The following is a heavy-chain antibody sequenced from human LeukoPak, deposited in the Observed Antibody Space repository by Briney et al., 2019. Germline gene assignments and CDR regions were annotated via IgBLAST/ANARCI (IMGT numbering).Heavy chain of an antibody. D-gene: IGHD6-13*01. CDR2: ISYDGSNK. V-gene: IGHV3-30-3*01. CDR3: ARDHQGVAAAGRFVY. CDR1: GFTFSSYA. Sequence: GGSLRLSCAASGFTFSSYAMHWVRQAPGKGLEWVAVISYDGSNKYYADSVKGRFTISRDNSKNTLYLQMNSLRAEDTAVYYCARDHQGVAAAGRFVYWGQGTLVTVSS. J-gene: IGHJ4*02.